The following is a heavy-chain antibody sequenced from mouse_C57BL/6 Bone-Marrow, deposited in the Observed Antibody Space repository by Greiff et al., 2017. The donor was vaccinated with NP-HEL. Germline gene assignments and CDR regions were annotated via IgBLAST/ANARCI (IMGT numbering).Heavy chain of an antibody. Sequence: VQLQQSGAELVRPGASVKLSCTASGFNIKDDYMHWVKQRPEQGLEWIGWIDPENGDTEYASKFQGKATITADTSSNTAYLQLSSLTSEDTAVYYCTELGLFAYWGQGTLVTVSA. CDR2: IDPENGDT. CDR1: GFNIKDDY. V-gene: IGHV14-4*01. J-gene: IGHJ3*01. CDR3: TELGLFAY. D-gene: IGHD4-1*01.